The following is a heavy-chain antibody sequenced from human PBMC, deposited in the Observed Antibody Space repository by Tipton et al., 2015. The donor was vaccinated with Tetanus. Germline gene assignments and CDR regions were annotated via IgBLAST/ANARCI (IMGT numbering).Heavy chain of an antibody. CDR2: ITPNNGDT. CDR3: ARGSLRKGFLEWHFDY. D-gene: IGHD3-3*01. Sequence: QSGPEVKKPGASVKVSCKAYGYTVTGFFMHWVRQVPGQGLEWMGWITPNNGDTKSAHKFQDRVTMTSDRSSSTVYMQLNRLRYDDTAVYFCARGSLRKGFLEWHFDYWGQGTRVTVST. V-gene: IGHV1-2*02. J-gene: IGHJ4*02. CDR1: GYTVTGFF.